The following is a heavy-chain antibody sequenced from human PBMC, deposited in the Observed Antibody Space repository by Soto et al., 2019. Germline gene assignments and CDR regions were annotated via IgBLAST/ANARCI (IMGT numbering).Heavy chain of an antibody. J-gene: IGHJ6*02. V-gene: IGHV1-46*01. D-gene: IGHD6-13*01. CDR1: RYLVTSHN. CDR2: INPRRGYA. CDR3: GRIAGPGLTYLDF. Sequence: ASVKVSCKASRYLVTSHNIHWEREAPGQGLEWLGEINPRRGYAGYNQKFKVRVTMATDTSTTTIYMPLSSLRSEDTAVYYCGRIAGPGLTYLDFWAQGTPVTVSS.